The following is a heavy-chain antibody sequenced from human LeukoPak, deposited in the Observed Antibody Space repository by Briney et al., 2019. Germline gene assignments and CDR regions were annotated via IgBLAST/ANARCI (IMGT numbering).Heavy chain of an antibody. CDR1: GFTFRSYW. CDR3: ARDRADILTGYNDAFDI. J-gene: IGHJ3*02. V-gene: IGHV3-7*01. D-gene: IGHD3-9*01. CDR2: IKQDVSEP. Sequence: GGSLRLSCADSGFTFRSYWMSWVRQAPGQGLEWLANIKQDVSEPYYVDSVRGRFTISRDNAKNSLYLQMNSLRAEDTAVYYCARDRADILTGYNDAFDIWGHGTMVTVSS.